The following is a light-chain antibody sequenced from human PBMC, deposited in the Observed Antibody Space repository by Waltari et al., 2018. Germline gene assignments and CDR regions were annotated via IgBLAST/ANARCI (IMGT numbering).Light chain of an antibody. V-gene: IGLV2-8*01. CDR1: AFKY. CDR3: SSYAATNNLRNV. CDR2: DVF. Sequence: QSALTQPPSASGSEGQSVTISCSGAFKYVPWYQKHPGKAPKLLIYDVFKRPSGVTDRFSGSQSGDTATLTVSWVQFEDEAVYYCSSYAATNNLRNVFGTGTRLTVL. J-gene: IGLJ1*01.